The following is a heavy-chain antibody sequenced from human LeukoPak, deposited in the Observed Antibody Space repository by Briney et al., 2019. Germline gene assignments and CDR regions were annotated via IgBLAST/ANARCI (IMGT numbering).Heavy chain of an antibody. CDR2: ISGSGSTT. CDR1: GFTFNNYA. D-gene: IGHD3-22*01. CDR3: AKDKNSGYQLAAEYLHH. Sequence: GGSLRLSCAASGFTFNNYAMTWVRQAPGKGLEWVSTISGSGSTTYYSDSVKGRFTISRDNSKNTLSLQMNSLRVEDTAIYYCAKDKNSGYQLAAEYLHHWGQGTLVTVSS. V-gene: IGHV3-23*01. J-gene: IGHJ1*01.